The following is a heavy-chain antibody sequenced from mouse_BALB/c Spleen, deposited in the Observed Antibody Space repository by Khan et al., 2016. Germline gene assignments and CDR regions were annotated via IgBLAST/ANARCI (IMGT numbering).Heavy chain of an antibody. D-gene: IGHD1-1*01. V-gene: IGHV3-8*02. CDR2: ISHSGST. Sequence: EVQLVESGPSLVKLSQTLSLTCSVTGDSITSGYWNWIRKFPGNKLEYMGYISHSGSTYYNPSLKSRISITRDTSKNQYYLQLNSVTTEDTATYXCARCDGSTYVRGMDYWGQGTSVTVSS. CDR1: GDSITSGY. J-gene: IGHJ4*01. CDR3: ARCDGSTYVRGMDY.